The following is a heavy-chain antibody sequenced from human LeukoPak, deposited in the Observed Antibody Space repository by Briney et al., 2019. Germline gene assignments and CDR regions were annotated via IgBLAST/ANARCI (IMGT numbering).Heavy chain of an antibody. CDR3: ARGLMMAVAGRGEFHY. CDR1: GGSIRSYY. D-gene: IGHD6-13*01. V-gene: IGHV4-59*01. CDR2: IYYNGNT. J-gene: IGHJ4*02. Sequence: SETLSLTCTVSGGSIRSYYWSWIRQPPGKGLEWIGYIYYNGNTNYNPSLKSRVTISVDTSKNQFSLKLSSVTAADTAVYYCARGLMMAVAGRGEFHYWGQGTLVTVSS.